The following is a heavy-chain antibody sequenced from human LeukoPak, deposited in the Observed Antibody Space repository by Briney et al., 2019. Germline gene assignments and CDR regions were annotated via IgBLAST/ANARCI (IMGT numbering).Heavy chain of an antibody. Sequence: SETLSLTCAVSGVSISGSYWSWLRQPPGKGLECIGYVYSSGITTFSPSLKTRLTVSVDTSKNTFSLKLTSMTAADTAVYYCAGAVTSSKYPTSEAFDLWGQGTLVTVSS. CDR3: AGAVTSSKYPTSEAFDL. CDR2: VYSSGIT. J-gene: IGHJ3*01. V-gene: IGHV4-59*08. CDR1: GVSISGSY. D-gene: IGHD6-13*01.